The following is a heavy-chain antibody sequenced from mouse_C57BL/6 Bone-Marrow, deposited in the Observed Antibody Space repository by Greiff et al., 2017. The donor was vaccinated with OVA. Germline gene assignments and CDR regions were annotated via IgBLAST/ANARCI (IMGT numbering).Heavy chain of an antibody. V-gene: IGHV1-52*01. Sequence: QVQLKQPGAELVRPGSSVQLSCKASGYTFTSYWMHWVKQRPIQGLEWIGNIDPSDSETHYNQKFKDKATLTVDKSSSTAYMQLSSLTSEDSAVYYSARIESLDYWGQGTTLTVSS. J-gene: IGHJ2*01. CDR2: IDPSDSET. CDR1: GYTFTSYW. CDR3: ARIESLDY.